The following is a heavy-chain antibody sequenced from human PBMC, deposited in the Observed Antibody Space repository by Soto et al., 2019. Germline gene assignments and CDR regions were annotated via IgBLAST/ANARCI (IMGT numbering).Heavy chain of an antibody. J-gene: IGHJ6*03. CDR3: ARGDCVGGTCYSLAGSFYYYVDV. Sequence: EVQLVESGGGLVQPGGSLRLSCAASGFTFSNYWMYWVRQAPGKGLEWVSRINSDGSVSSHADSVKGRLTISRDNVKNTLYLHMDSLRAEDTAVYSCARGDCVGGTCYSLAGSFYYYVDVWGKGTTVTVFS. CDR1: GFTFSNYW. D-gene: IGHD2-15*01. CDR2: INSDGSVS. V-gene: IGHV3-74*02.